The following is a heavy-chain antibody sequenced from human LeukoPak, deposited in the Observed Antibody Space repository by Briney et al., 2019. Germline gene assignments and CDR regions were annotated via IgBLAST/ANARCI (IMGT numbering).Heavy chain of an antibody. D-gene: IGHD6-6*01. CDR1: GVSISTYYY. V-gene: IGHV4-4*07. CDR3: GTSEIAPHTAFDY. J-gene: IGHJ4*02. CDR2: IYGDGSA. Sequence: SETLSLTCTVSGVSISTYYYWSWIRQPAGKGLEWIGRIYGDGSAKYNPSLQSRVSMSVDTSRNQFSLKLSSVSVADTAVYFCGTSEIAPHTAFDYWGQGAPVTVSS.